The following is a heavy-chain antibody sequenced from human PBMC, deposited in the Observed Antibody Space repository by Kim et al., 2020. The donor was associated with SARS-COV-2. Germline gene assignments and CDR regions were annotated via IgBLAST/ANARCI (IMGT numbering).Heavy chain of an antibody. D-gene: IGHD3-10*01. J-gene: IGHJ4*02. CDR1: GFTFDDYA. CDR3: AKDISTMVRGVITH. CDR2: ISWNSGSI. V-gene: IGHV3-9*01. Sequence: GGSLRLSCAASGFTFDDYAMHWVRQAPGKGLEWVSGISWNSGSIGYADSVKGRFTISRDNAKNSLYLQMNSLRAEDTALYYCAKDISTMVRGVITHWGQGTLATVSS.